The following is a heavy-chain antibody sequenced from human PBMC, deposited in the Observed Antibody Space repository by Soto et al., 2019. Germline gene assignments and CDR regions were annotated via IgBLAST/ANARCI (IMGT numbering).Heavy chain of an antibody. CDR2: INQSGDT. CDR1: GGSFRGYW. V-gene: IGHV4-34*01. CDR3: ARVRRGIIMARNYYKGMDV. J-gene: IGHJ6*02. Sequence: PSETLSLTCAVYGGSFRGYWWSWIRQPPGKGLEWIAEINQSGDTNYNPSLESRIIMSVDTSKNQFSLNLRSVTAADTAVYYCARVRRGIIMARNYYKGMDVWGRGTTGTVSS. D-gene: IGHD3-10*01.